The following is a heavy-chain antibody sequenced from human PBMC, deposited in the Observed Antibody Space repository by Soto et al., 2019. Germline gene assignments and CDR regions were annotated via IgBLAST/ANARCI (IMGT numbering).Heavy chain of an antibody. D-gene: IGHD4-17*01. Sequence: GGSLRLSCAASGFTVSSEYMSWVRQAPGKGLEWVSVMYRSGNTEYADSVRGRFTISRDNSKNTLYFQMNSLRAEDTAVYYCARLDYGDYLGVIWGQGTLVTVSS. V-gene: IGHV3-66*01. CDR2: MYRSGNT. J-gene: IGHJ4*02. CDR3: ARLDYGDYLGVI. CDR1: GFTVSSEY.